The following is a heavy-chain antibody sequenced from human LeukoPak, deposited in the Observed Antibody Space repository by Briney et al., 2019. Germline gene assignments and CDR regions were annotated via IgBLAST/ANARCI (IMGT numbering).Heavy chain of an antibody. CDR2: IYYSGST. D-gene: IGHD1-26*01. J-gene: IGHJ4*02. CDR1: GGSISSYY. Sequence: SETLSLTCTVSGGSISSYYWSWIRQPPGKGLEWIGYIYYSGSTNYNPSLKSRVTISVDTSKNQFSLKLSSVTAADTAVYYCAMASRGSYFDYWGQGTLVTVSS. CDR3: AMASRGSYFDY. V-gene: IGHV4-59*01.